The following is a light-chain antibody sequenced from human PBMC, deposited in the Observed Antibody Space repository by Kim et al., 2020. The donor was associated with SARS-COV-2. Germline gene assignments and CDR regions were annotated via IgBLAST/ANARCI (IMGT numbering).Light chain of an antibody. V-gene: IGKV1-33*01. CDR3: QQYDNLPT. CDR2: DAS. Sequence: SASVGDRVTITCQASQDISNYLNWDQQKPGKAPKLLIYDASNLETGVPSRFSGSGSGTDFTFTISSLQPEDIATYYCQQYDNLPTFGGGTKVDIK. J-gene: IGKJ4*01. CDR1: QDISNY.